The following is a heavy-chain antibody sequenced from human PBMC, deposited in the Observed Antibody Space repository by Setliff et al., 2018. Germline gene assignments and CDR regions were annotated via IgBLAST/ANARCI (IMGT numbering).Heavy chain of an antibody. V-gene: IGHV1-46*01. CDR3: ARDVFPYHYEGAFDI. CDR1: GYTFTSHY. Sequence: ASVKVSCKASGYTFTSHYMHWVRQAPGLGLGWMGTINPSSGRTSYAQKLQGRVTMTRDTSTSTVYMDMSSLRSEDTAVYYCARDVFPYHYEGAFDIWGQGTMVTVSS. CDR2: INPSSGRT. D-gene: IGHD3-22*01. J-gene: IGHJ3*02.